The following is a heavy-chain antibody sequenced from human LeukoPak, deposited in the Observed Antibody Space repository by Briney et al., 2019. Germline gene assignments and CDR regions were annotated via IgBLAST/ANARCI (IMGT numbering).Heavy chain of an antibody. Sequence: GGSLRLSCAASGFTFSSYEMNWVRQAPGKGLEWVSYISSSGTTIYYADSVKGRFTISRDNAKNSLYLQMNSLRAEDTAVYYCARDVGYYPTGGYYGMDVWGQGTTVTVSS. D-gene: IGHD2-21*01. V-gene: IGHV3-48*03. CDR1: GFTFSSYE. J-gene: IGHJ6*02. CDR3: ARDVGYYPTGGYYGMDV. CDR2: ISSSGTTI.